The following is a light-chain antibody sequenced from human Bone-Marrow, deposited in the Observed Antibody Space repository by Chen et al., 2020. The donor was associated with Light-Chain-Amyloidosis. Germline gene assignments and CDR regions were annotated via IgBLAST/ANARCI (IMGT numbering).Light chain of an antibody. CDR2: RDT. J-gene: IGLJ2*01. CDR1: DLPTKY. Sequence: SYEPTQPPSASVSPRQTARITCSGDDLPTKYAYWYQQKPGQAPVLVIHRDTERPTGISERFSGSSSGTTATLTISGVQAEDEADYHCQSADSSGTYEVIFGGGTKLTVL. CDR3: QSADSSGTYEVI. V-gene: IGLV3-25*03.